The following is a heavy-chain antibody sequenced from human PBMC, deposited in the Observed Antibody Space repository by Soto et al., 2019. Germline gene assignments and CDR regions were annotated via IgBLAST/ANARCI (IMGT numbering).Heavy chain of an antibody. CDR1: GGTFSIYA. CDR3: ARSTYHFWSGHIGISSYYYYGMDV. V-gene: IGHV1-69*13. J-gene: IGHJ6*02. CDR2: IIPIFGTA. D-gene: IGHD3-3*02. Sequence: SVKVSCKASGGTFSIYAISLVLQAPGQGFDWMGVIIPIFGTANYAQKFQGRVTITADESTSTAYMELSSLRSEDTAVYYCARSTYHFWSGHIGISSYYYYGMDVWGQGTTVTVSS.